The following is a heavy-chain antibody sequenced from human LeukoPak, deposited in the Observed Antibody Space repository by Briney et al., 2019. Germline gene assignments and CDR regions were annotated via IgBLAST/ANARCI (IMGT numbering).Heavy chain of an antibody. D-gene: IGHD3-22*01. J-gene: IGHJ4*02. CDR1: GFTFSSYA. CDR3: AKDTGYYDSSGYYHHY. Sequence: GASLRLSCAASGFTFSSYAMSWVRQAPGKGRERVSAISGSGGSTYYADSVKGRFTISRDNSKNTLYQQMNSLRAEDTAVYYCAKDTGYYDSSGYYHHYWGQGTLVTVSS. CDR2: ISGSGGST. V-gene: IGHV3-23*01.